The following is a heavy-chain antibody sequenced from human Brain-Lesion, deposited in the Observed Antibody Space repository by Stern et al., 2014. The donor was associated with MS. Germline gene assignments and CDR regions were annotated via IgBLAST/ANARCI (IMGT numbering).Heavy chain of an antibody. CDR1: GYTLTELS. J-gene: IGHJ4*02. Sequence: VRLVQSGAEVKKPGASVKVSRKVSGYTLTELSMHWVRQAPRKGLEWMGGFDPEDGETIYAQKFQGRVTMTEDTSTDTAYMELSSLRSEDTAVYYCATLSPGAGGNYYRHFDYWGQGTLVTVSS. V-gene: IGHV1-24*01. CDR2: FDPEDGET. CDR3: ATLSPGAGGNYYRHFDY. D-gene: IGHD1-26*01.